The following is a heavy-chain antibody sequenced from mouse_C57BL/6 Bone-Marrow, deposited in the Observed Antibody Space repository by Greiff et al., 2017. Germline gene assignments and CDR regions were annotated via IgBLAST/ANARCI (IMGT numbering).Heavy chain of an antibody. CDR3: GGQLRLRYFDF. D-gene: IGHD3-2*02. J-gene: IGHJ1*03. V-gene: IGHV2-2*01. CDR2: IWRGGST. Sequence: QVQLQQSGPGLVQPSQSLSISCTVSGFSLTSYGVHWVRQSPGKGLEWLGVIWRGGSTDYNAAFISRLSISKDNTKSQVVFKMNSLQADDTATYYCGGQLRLRYFDFGGTGTTVTVSA. CDR1: GFSLTSYG.